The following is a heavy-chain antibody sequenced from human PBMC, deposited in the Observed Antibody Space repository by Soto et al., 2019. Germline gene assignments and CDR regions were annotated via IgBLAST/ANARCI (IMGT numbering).Heavy chain of an antibody. CDR3: TRGVAI. Sequence: SETLSLTCTVSGASVSDTGYSWSWIRQPPGKGLECIGSIYYSGTTNYNPSLESRVTISIDTSRNQFSLKLSSMTAADTAVYYCTRGVAIWGQGTLVTVSS. J-gene: IGHJ4*02. V-gene: IGHV4-61*08. CDR1: GASVSDTGYS. CDR2: IYYSGTT.